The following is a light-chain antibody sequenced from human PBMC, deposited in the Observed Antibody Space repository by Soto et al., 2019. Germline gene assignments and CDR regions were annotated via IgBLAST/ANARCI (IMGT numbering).Light chain of an antibody. Sequence: EMLMTQSPATLSVSPGERATLSCRASQSVSTNLAWYQQKPGQAPRLLIYHASTRAAGIPARFSGSGSGTEFTLTISSLQSEDFAVYHCQQYNNWPPWTFGQGTKVDIK. V-gene: IGKV3D-15*01. CDR2: HAS. J-gene: IGKJ1*01. CDR3: QQYNNWPPWT. CDR1: QSVSTN.